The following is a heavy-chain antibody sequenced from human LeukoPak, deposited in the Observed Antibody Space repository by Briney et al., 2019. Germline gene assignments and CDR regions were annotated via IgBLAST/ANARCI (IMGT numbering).Heavy chain of an antibody. CDR1: GYIFTGYY. CDR3: ARVAIAMKLVGFDY. CDR2: INPNSGGT. D-gene: IGHD3-22*01. V-gene: IGHV1-2*02. J-gene: IGHJ4*02. Sequence: GSVKVSCKASGYIFTGYYMHWVRQAPGQGLEWMGWINPNSGGTNYAQKFRGRVTMTRDTSISTAYMDLSRLGSDDTAVYYCARVAIAMKLVGFDYWGQRTLVTVSS.